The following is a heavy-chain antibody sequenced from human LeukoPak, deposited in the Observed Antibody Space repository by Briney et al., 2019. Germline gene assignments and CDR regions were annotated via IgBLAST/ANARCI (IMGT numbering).Heavy chain of an antibody. V-gene: IGHV3-23*01. Sequence: GGSLRLSCAASGFTFSSAMSWVRQAPGKGLEWVSAISNNGGYTYYADSVQGRFTISRDNSKSTLRLQMNSLRAEDTAVYYCAKQLGYCSDGSCYFPYWGQGTLVTVSS. J-gene: IGHJ4*02. D-gene: IGHD2-15*01. CDR2: ISNNGGYT. CDR3: AKQLGYCSDGSCYFPY. CDR1: GFTFSSA.